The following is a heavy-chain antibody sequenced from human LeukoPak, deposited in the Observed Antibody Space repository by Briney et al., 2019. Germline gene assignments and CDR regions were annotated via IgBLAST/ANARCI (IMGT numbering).Heavy chain of an antibody. D-gene: IGHD3-22*01. V-gene: IGHV4-39*02. J-gene: IGHJ6*03. Sequence: SETLSLTCTVSGGSISSSSYYWGWIRQPPGKGLEWIGSIYYSGSTYYNPSLKSRVTISVDTSKNQFSLKLSSVTAADTAVYYCSREVVVVTQGYYYYYYMDVWGKGTTVTVSS. CDR1: GGSISSSSYY. CDR2: IYYSGST. CDR3: SREVVVVTQGYYYYYYMDV.